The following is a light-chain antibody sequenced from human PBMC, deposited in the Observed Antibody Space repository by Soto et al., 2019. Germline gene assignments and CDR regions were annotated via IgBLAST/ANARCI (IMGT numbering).Light chain of an antibody. J-gene: IGKJ1*01. V-gene: IGKV3-15*01. Sequence: EIVMTQSPATLSVCQGERATLSCRASQSVSSNLAWYQQKPGQAPRLLIYGASTRATGIPARFSGSGSGTEFTLTISSLQSEDFAVYYCQQYNNRPPWTFGQGTKV. CDR3: QQYNNRPPWT. CDR2: GAS. CDR1: QSVSSN.